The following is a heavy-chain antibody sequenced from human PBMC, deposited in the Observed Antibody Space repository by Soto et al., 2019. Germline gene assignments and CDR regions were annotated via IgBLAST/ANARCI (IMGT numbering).Heavy chain of an antibody. J-gene: IGHJ3*02. Sequence: HVQLVQSGAEVKKPGSSVKVSCKSSGGTFTNYPITWVRQAPGQGLEWMGGIIPMFGTANYAQKLQGRVTITADESTSTAYMDLSSLRSEDTAVYYCARENRGRGTFDIWGQGTMVTVSS. CDR3: ARENRGRGTFDI. CDR2: IIPMFGTA. CDR1: GGTFTNYP. V-gene: IGHV1-69*01. D-gene: IGHD1-26*01.